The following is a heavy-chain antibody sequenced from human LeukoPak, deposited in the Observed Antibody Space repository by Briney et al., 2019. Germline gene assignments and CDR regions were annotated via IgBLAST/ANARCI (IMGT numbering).Heavy chain of an antibody. CDR2: ISSSSSYI. V-gene: IGHV3-21*01. CDR3: ARVSNTAMAANFDY. J-gene: IGHJ4*02. CDR1: GSTFSSYS. Sequence: PGGSLRLSCAASGSTFSSYSMNWVRQAPGKGLEWVSSISSSSSYIYYADSVKGRFTISRDNAKNSLYLQMNSLRAEDTAVYYCARVSNTAMAANFDYWGQGTLVTVSS. D-gene: IGHD5-18*01.